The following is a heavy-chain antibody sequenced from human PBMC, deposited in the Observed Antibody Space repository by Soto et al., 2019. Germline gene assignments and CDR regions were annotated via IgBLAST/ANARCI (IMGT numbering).Heavy chain of an antibody. V-gene: IGHV4-59*01. CDR3: ERGPSPLIPHY. CDR2: IYYSGST. CDR1: PGSISSYY. J-gene: IGHJ4*02. D-gene: IGHD3-16*01. Sequence: PSQTLSLTCTVSPGSISSYYWSWIRQPPGEGLERSGYIYYSGSTNYNPTLKSRVTISVDTSKNQFSLKLSSVTAADTAAYYCERGPSPLIPHYWGQGTLVTVSS.